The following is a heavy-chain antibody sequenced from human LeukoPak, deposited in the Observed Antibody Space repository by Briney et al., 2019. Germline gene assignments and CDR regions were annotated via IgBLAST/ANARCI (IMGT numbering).Heavy chain of an antibody. CDR2: IYSGGST. Sequence: TGVSLRLSCAASGFTVDSNYMTWVRQAPGKGLEWVSVIYSGGSTYYADSVKGRFTISRDNSKNTLHLQMNRLRAEDTAVYYCAKEAVAGTLDHWGQGTLVTVSS. J-gene: IGHJ4*02. CDR3: AKEAVAGTLDH. V-gene: IGHV3-66*01. CDR1: GFTVDSNY. D-gene: IGHD6-19*01.